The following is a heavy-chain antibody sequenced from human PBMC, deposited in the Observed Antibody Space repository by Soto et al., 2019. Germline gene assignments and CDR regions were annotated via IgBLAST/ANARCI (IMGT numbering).Heavy chain of an antibody. CDR1: GGSISSYY. CDR3: ARAFLDCSGGSCYGNWFDP. J-gene: IGHJ5*02. V-gene: IGHV4-4*07. D-gene: IGHD2-15*01. Sequence: SETLSLTCTVSGGSISSYYWGWIRQPAGKGLEWIGRIYTSGSTNYNPSLKSRVTMSVDTSKNQFSLKLSSVTAADTAVYYCARAFLDCSGGSCYGNWFDPWGQGTLVTVSS. CDR2: IYTSGST.